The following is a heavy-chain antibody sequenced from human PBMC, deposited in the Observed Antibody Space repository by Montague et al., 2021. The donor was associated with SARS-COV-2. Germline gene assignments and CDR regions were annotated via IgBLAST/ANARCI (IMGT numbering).Heavy chain of an antibody. V-gene: IGHV4-34*01. Sequence: SETLSLTCAVYGGSFSAYYWSWIRQPPGKGLGWIGEINHSGSTNYNPSLKSRVTISVDTSKNQFSLKLSSVTAADTAVHYCARTDYISSWFGAKKWFDSWGQGTLVTVSS. J-gene: IGHJ5*01. D-gene: IGHD6-13*01. CDR3: ARTDYISSWFGAKKWFDS. CDR2: INHSGST. CDR1: GGSFSAYY.